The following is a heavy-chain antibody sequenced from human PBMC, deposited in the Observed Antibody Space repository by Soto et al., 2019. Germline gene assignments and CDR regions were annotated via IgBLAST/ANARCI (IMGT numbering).Heavy chain of an antibody. CDR1: GGSISSGVYY. J-gene: IGHJ5*02. CDR2: IYYSAST. CDR3: ARANRPITRTYLNLFAP. D-gene: IGHD3-10*01. V-gene: IGHV4-61*08. Sequence: SETLYLTCTVSGGSISSGVYYWSWIRQPPGKGLEWIGYIYYSASTNYSPSLKSRVTISVDTSKNQFSLNLSSVTAADTAVYYCARANRPITRTYLNLFAPWGQGTLVTGSS.